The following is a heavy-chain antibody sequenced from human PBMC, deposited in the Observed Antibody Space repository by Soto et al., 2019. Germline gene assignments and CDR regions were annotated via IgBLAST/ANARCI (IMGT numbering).Heavy chain of an antibody. CDR1: GFSFSDSY. CDR2: ISGSSHDI. Sequence: GGSLRLSCAASGFSFSDSYMSWIRQAPGKGLEWVSYISGSSHDINYVDSVKGRFTISRDNAKNSLYLQMDSLQVEDTAVYYCTRLIRAYMSDQDWGQGA. V-gene: IGHV3-11*03. CDR3: TRLIRAYMSDQD. D-gene: IGHD5-12*01. J-gene: IGHJ4*02.